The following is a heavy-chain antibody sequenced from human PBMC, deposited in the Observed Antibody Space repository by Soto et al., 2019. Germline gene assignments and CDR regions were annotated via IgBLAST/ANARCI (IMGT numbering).Heavy chain of an antibody. CDR1: GFTFSSYA. Sequence: HPGGSLRLSCGASGFTFSSYAMSWVRQAPGKGLEWVSAISGSGDSTYYGDSVKGRFTISRDNSKNTLYLQMNSLRAEDTAVYYCAKHVGWSSRTMDVWGQGTTVTVSS. D-gene: IGHD3-3*01. J-gene: IGHJ6*02. CDR3: AKHVGWSSRTMDV. V-gene: IGHV3-23*01. CDR2: ISGSGDST.